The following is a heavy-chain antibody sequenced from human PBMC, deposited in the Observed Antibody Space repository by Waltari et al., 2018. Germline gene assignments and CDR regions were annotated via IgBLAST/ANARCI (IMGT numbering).Heavy chain of an antibody. V-gene: IGHV1-2*06. CDR3: ARESGGVLAAAARRYDY. CDR1: GYTFTGYY. D-gene: IGHD6-13*01. CDR2: INPNSGGT. J-gene: IGHJ4*02. Sequence: QVQLVQSGAEVKKPGASVKVSCKASGYTFTGYYMHWVRQAPGQGLEWMGRINPNSGGTNYAQKLQGRVTMTRDTSISTAYMELSRLRSDDTAVYYCARESGGVLAAAARRYDYWGQGTLVTVSS.